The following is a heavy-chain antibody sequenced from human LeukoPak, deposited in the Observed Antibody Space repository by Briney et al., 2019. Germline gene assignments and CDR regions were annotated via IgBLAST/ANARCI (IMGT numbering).Heavy chain of an antibody. CDR1: GFTFPNYG. D-gene: IGHD3-10*01. CDR2: ISGSGDNI. CDR3: AKETRFGEWDY. V-gene: IGHV3-23*01. Sequence: GGSLRLSCAASGFTFPNYGMSWVRQAPGEGLEWVSSISGSGDNIHSADSVKGRFTISRDNSKNTLYLQMNSLRAEDTAVYYCAKETRFGEWDYWGQGTLVTVSS. J-gene: IGHJ4*02.